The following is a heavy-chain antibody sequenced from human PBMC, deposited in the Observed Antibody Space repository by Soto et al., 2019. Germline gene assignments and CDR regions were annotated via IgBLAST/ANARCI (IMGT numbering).Heavy chain of an antibody. J-gene: IGHJ4*02. V-gene: IGHV4-4*07. Sequence: ATLSLTCPVAAVSLSNYCVTWRRPHAGKGLEWIGRIYRSGSTNYNPSLKSRVTMSVDTSKNQFSLKLSSVTAADTAVYYCAGEFSACQFDFWGQGTRVIVSA. CDR3: AGEFSACQFDF. CDR1: AVSLSNYC. D-gene: IGHD6-6*01. CDR2: IYRSGST.